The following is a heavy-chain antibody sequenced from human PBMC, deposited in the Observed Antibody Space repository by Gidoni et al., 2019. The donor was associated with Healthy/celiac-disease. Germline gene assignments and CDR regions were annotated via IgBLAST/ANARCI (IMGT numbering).Heavy chain of an antibody. J-gene: IGHJ4*02. D-gene: IGHD2-2*03. CDR2: ISGSGGST. V-gene: IGHV3-23*01. CDR1: GLPFSSYA. CDR3: AKSMDIVVVPAATPSLFDY. Sequence: EVQLFESGGGLVQPGGSLRLSCAASGLPFSSYAMSWVRQAPGKGLEWGSAISGSGGSTYYADSVKGRFTISRDNSKNTLYLQMNSLRAEDTAVYYCAKSMDIVVVPAATPSLFDYWGQGTLVTVSS.